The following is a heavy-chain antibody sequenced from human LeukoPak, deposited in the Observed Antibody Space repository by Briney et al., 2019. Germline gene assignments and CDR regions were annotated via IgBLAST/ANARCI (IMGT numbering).Heavy chain of an antibody. Sequence: ASVKVSCKASRYTFTGYYMHWVRQAPGQGLEWTGWINPNSGGTNYAQKFQGRVTMTRDTSISTAYMELRRLRSDATAVYYCARAIDGQQVVSVYWGQGTLVTVSS. V-gene: IGHV1-2*02. CDR2: INPNSGGT. D-gene: IGHD2-15*01. J-gene: IGHJ4*02. CDR1: RYTFTGYY. CDR3: ARAIDGQQVVSVY.